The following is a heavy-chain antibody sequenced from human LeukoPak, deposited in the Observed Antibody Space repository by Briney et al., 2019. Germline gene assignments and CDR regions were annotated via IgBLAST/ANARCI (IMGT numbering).Heavy chain of an antibody. CDR1: GGSISSSSYY. V-gene: IGHV4-39*07. J-gene: IGHJ5*02. Sequence: SETLSLTCTVSGGSISSSSYYWGWIRQPPGKGLEWIGSIYYSGSTYYNPSLKSRVTISVDTSKNQFSLKLSSATAADTAVYYCARVPMTTVTTHIRFDPWGRGTLVTVSS. CDR2: IYYSGST. D-gene: IGHD4-17*01. CDR3: ARVPMTTVTTHIRFDP.